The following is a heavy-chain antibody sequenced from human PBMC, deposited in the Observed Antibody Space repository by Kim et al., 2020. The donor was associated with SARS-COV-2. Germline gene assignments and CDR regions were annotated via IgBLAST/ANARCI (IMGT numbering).Heavy chain of an antibody. CDR3: ARQSRIAAARDYYYGMDA. D-gene: IGHD6-25*01. Sequence: GGSLRLSCAASGFTFSDYYMSWIRQAPGKGLEWVSYISSSSSYTNYADSVKGRFTISRDNAKNSLYLQMNSLRAEDTAVYYCARQSRIAAARDYYYGMDAWGQGTTVTVSS. CDR1: GFTFSDYY. V-gene: IGHV3-11*03. J-gene: IGHJ6*02. CDR2: ISSSSSYT.